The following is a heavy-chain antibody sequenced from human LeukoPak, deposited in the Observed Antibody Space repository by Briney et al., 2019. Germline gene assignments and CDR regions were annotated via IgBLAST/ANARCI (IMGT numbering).Heavy chain of an antibody. CDR2: ISDGSTT. V-gene: IGHV3-74*01. CDR3: ASYFRCSGATCYTNY. D-gene: IGHD2-2*02. Sequence: GGSLRLSCAASGVSFSSSWMHWVRHAPGKGLVWVSRISDGSTTNYADSVKGRFTISRDNAKNTLYLQMNSLRAEDTAVYYCASYFRCSGATCYTNYWGQGTLVTVSS. CDR1: GVSFSSSW. J-gene: IGHJ4*02.